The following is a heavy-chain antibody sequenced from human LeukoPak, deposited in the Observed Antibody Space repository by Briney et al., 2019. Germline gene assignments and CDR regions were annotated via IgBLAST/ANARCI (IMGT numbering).Heavy chain of an antibody. CDR1: GGSISSYY. D-gene: IGHD5-18*01. CDR3: AAYSYGYLYYFDY. V-gene: IGHV4-59*12. CDR2: IYYSGST. J-gene: IGHJ4*02. Sequence: SETPSLTCTVSGGSISSYYWSWIRQPPGKGLEWIGYIYYSGSTNYNPSLKSRVTISVDTSKNQFSLKLSSVTAADTAVYYCAAYSYGYLYYFDYWGQGTLVTVSS.